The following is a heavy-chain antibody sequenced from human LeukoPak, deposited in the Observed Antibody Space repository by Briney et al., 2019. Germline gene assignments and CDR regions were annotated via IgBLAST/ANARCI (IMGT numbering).Heavy chain of an antibody. V-gene: IGHV4-38-2*02. Sequence: PSETLSLTCTVSGYSISTGYYWDWIRQPPGKGLEWIGSIYYSGSTYYNPSLKSRVTISVDTSKNQFSLKLSSVTAADTAVYYCARQHLYYDILTGYSYYYYYMDVWGKGTTVTISS. CDR2: IYYSGST. D-gene: IGHD3-9*01. J-gene: IGHJ6*03. CDR3: ARQHLYYDILTGYSYYYYYMDV. CDR1: GYSISTGYY.